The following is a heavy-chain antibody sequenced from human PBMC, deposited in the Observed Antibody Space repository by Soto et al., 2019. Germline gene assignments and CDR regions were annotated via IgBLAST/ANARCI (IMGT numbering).Heavy chain of an antibody. J-gene: IGHJ4*02. CDR1: GGSINSGGYY. V-gene: IGHV4-31*03. Sequence: PSETLSLTCTVSGGSINSGGYYWSWIRQHPGKGLEWIGYIYYSGSTYYNPSLKSRVTISIDTSKNQFSLKLSSVTAADTAVYYCARAQTICGIITVFDYWGQGTLVTAPQ. CDR2: IYYSGST. D-gene: IGHD3-3*01. CDR3: ARAQTICGIITVFDY.